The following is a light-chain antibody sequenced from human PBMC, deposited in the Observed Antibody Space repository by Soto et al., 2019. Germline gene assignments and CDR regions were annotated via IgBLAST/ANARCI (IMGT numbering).Light chain of an antibody. Sequence: QSVLTQPASVSGSPGQSITISCTGTSSDVGTYNYVNWYQQHPGKAPRLMIYEVSNRPTGVSDRFSGSKSGNTASLTISGREAEDEADYYCSSYTSSSSSTLTVFGTGTKVTVL. J-gene: IGLJ1*01. CDR2: EVS. CDR3: SSYTSSSSSTLTV. CDR1: SSDVGTYNY. V-gene: IGLV2-14*01.